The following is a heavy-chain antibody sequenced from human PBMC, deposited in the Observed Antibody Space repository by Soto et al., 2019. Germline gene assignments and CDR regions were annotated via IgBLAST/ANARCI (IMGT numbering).Heavy chain of an antibody. J-gene: IGHJ6*02. D-gene: IGHD3-22*01. CDR1: GYTFTSYY. CDR2: INPSGGST. V-gene: IGHV1-46*01. CDR3: ASVKPTYYYDSSGSRFAMDV. Sequence: ASVKVSCKASGYTFTSYYMHWVRQAPGQGLEWMGIINPSGGSTSYAQKFQGRVTMTRDTSTSTVYMELSSLRSEDTAVYYCASVKPTYYYDSSGSRFAMDVWGQGTTVTVS.